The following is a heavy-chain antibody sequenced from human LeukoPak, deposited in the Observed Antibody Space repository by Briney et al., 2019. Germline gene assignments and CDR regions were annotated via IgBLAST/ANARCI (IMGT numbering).Heavy chain of an antibody. Sequence: GGSLRLSCAASGFTFSSYSMNWIRQAPGKGLEWVSSISSSSSYIYYADSVKGRFTISRDNAKNSLYLQMNSLRAEDTAVYYCARDAPVSVVPAATLDYWGQGTLVTVSS. CDR3: ARDAPVSVVPAATLDY. D-gene: IGHD2-2*01. V-gene: IGHV3-21*01. J-gene: IGHJ4*02. CDR1: GFTFSSYS. CDR2: ISSSSSYI.